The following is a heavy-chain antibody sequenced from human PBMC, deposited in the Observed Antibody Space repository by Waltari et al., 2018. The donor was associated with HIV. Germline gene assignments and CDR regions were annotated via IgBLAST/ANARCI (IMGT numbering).Heavy chain of an antibody. V-gene: IGHV1-18*01. CDR3: ARGAYYDFWSGYPMDV. CDR1: GYTFTSYG. D-gene: IGHD3-3*01. Sequence: QVQLVQSGAEVKKPGASVKVSCKASGYTFTSYGISWVRQAPGQGLEWMGWISAYKGNTNYAQKVQGRVTMTTDTSTSTAYMELRSLRSDDTAVYYCARGAYYDFWSGYPMDVWGQGTTVTVSS. CDR2: ISAYKGNT. J-gene: IGHJ6*02.